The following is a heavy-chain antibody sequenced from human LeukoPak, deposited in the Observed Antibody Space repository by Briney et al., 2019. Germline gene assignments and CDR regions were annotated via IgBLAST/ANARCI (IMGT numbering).Heavy chain of an antibody. CDR3: ATATPDYVLFDY. Sequence: ASVKVSCKVSGYTLTELSMHWVRQAPGKWLEWIGGFDPEDGETIYAQKFQGRVTMTEDTSTDTAYMELSSLRSEDTAVYYCATATPDYVLFDYWGQGTLVTVSS. CDR1: GYTLTELS. J-gene: IGHJ4*02. V-gene: IGHV1-24*01. D-gene: IGHD2/OR15-2a*01. CDR2: FDPEDGET.